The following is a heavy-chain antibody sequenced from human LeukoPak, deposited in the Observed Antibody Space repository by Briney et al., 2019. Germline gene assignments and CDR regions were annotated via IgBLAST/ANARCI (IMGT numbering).Heavy chain of an antibody. J-gene: IGHJ4*02. CDR1: GFTFSSYW. CDR2: IKQDGSEK. V-gene: IGHV3-7*03. D-gene: IGHD3-10*01. Sequence: PGGSLRFSCAASGFTFSSYWMSWVRQAPGKGLEWVANIKQDGSEKYYVDSVKGRFTISRDNAKNSLYLQMNSLRAEDTAVYYCAREEVLWFGELFYDYWGQGTLVTVSS. CDR3: AREEVLWFGELFYDY.